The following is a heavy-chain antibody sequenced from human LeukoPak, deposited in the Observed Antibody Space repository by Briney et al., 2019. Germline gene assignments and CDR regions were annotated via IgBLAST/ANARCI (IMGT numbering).Heavy chain of an antibody. V-gene: IGHV4-34*01. Sequence: PSETLSLTCAVYGGSFSGYCWSWIRQSPGKGLEWVGEINHSGSTNYNPSLKSRVTISVDTSKNQFSLKLSSVTAADTAVYYCARGRVLARYSSGPYYFDYWGQGTLVTVSS. CDR3: ARGRVLARYSSGPYYFDY. D-gene: IGHD6-19*01. J-gene: IGHJ4*02. CDR1: GGSFSGYC. CDR2: INHSGST.